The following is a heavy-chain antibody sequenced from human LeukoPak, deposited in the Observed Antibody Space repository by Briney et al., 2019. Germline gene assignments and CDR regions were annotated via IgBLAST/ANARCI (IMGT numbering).Heavy chain of an antibody. Sequence: GGSLRLSCAASGFTFSIYNMNWVRQTPGKGLEWVSLISSSSCYIYYTDSVKGRFTISRDNAKNSLYLQMNSLRAEDSAVYYCTRGSEWEPLYYFDYWGQGSLVTVSS. CDR1: GFTFSIYN. J-gene: IGHJ4*02. D-gene: IGHD1-26*01. CDR2: ISSSSCYI. CDR3: TRGSEWEPLYYFDY. V-gene: IGHV3-21*01.